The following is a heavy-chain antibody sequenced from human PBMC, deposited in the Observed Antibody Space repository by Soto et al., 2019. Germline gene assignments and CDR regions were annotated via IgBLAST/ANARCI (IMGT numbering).Heavy chain of an antibody. Sequence: QVQLVESGGGVVQPGRSLRLSCAASGFTFSTYGMHWVRQAPGKGLEWVAVIWYDGSDKFYANSVKGRFTISRDNSKNTLYLQMNSLRAEDTALYYCARDPSGRGWGGIDYWGQGTLVTVSS. V-gene: IGHV3-33*01. CDR2: IWYDGSDK. CDR1: GFTFSTYG. J-gene: IGHJ4*02. D-gene: IGHD5-12*01. CDR3: ARDPSGRGWGGIDY.